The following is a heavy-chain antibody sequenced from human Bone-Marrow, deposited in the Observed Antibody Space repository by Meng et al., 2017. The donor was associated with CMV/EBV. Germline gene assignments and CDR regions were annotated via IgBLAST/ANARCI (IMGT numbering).Heavy chain of an antibody. CDR1: GFTFSSYS. CDR2: ISSSSSYI. CDR3: AREKTGSTNHFDY. V-gene: IGHV3-21*01. Sequence: GGSLRLSCAASGFTFSSYSMNWVRQAPGKGLEWVSSISSSSSYIYYADSVKGRFTISRHNAKNSLYLQMNSLRAEDTAVYYCAREKTGSTNHFDYWGQGTLVTVS. D-gene: IGHD2-15*01. J-gene: IGHJ4*02.